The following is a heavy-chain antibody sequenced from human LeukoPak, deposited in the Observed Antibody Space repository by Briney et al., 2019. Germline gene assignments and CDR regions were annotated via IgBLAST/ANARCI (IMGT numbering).Heavy chain of an antibody. CDR3: ARSFGGSYPHFDY. CDR2: ISYDGFNK. D-gene: IGHD1-26*01. V-gene: IGHV3-30-3*01. Sequence: PGRSLILSCAASGFIFSSYAMHWVRQAPGKGLEWVALISYDGFNKDYADSVKGRFTISRDNSKNTLYLQMNSLRPEDTAVYYCARSFGGSYPHFDYWGQGTLVTVSS. J-gene: IGHJ4*02. CDR1: GFIFSSYA.